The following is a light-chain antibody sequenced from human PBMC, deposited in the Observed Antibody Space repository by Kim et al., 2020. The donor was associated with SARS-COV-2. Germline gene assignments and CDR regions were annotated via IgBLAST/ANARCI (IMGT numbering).Light chain of an antibody. Sequence: ELTQPPSASGTPGQRVTISCSGSSSNIGSNYVYWYQQLPGTAPKLLIYRNNQRPSGVPDRFSGSKSGTSTSLAISGLRSEDEADYYCAAWDDSLSGPVFGGGTKLTVL. V-gene: IGLV1-47*01. CDR1: SSNIGSNY. CDR3: AAWDDSLSGPV. CDR2: RNN. J-gene: IGLJ3*02.